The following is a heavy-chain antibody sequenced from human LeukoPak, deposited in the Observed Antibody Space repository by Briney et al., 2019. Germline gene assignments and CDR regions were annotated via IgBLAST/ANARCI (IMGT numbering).Heavy chain of an antibody. J-gene: IGHJ6*02. CDR1: GYTFTSYD. Sequence: ASVKVSCKASGYTFTSYDINWVRQATGQGLEWMGWMNPNSGNTGYAQKFQGRVTMTIDTSTTTAYMEVRSLRSEDTAVYYCARVIRWIYYYYGMDVWGQGTTVTVSS. CDR2: MNPNSGNT. D-gene: IGHD4-23*01. CDR3: ARVIRWIYYYYGMDV. V-gene: IGHV1-8*01.